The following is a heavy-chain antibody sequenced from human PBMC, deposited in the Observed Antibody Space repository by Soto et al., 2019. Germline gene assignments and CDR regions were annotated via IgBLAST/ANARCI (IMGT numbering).Heavy chain of an antibody. CDR1: GFTFSNFG. Sequence: QVTLVESGGGVVQPGRSLRLSCAASGFTFSNFGMHWVRQAPGKGMEWVAVIWFDGGDKHYVDSVEGRFAISRDNSKNTVYLQINSLRPEDTAVYYCARNRYTTSSYGMDVWGQGTTVTVSS. V-gene: IGHV3-33*01. J-gene: IGHJ6*02. D-gene: IGHD6-6*01. CDR2: IWFDGGDK. CDR3: ARNRYTTSSYGMDV.